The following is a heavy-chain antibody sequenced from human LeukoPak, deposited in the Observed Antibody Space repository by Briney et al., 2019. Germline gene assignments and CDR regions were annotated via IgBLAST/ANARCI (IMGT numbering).Heavy chain of an antibody. CDR1: GGSISSSSYY. J-gene: IGHJ6*03. Sequence: SETLSLTCTVSGGSISSSSYYWAWIRQPPGKGLEWIGSIHYSGSTYYNPSLQSRVTISVDTSKNQFSLKLSSVTAADTAVYYCARDQEGATVTSPYYYYYMDVWGKGTTVTISS. CDR3: ARDQEGATVTSPYYYYYMDV. CDR2: IHYSGST. D-gene: IGHD4-17*01. V-gene: IGHV4-39*07.